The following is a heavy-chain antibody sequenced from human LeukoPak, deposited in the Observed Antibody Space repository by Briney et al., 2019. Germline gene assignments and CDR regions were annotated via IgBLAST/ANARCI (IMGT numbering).Heavy chain of an antibody. J-gene: IGHJ4*02. D-gene: IGHD5-24*01. V-gene: IGHV4-59*11. Sequence: PSETLSLTCTVYGGSISSHYWSWIRQPPGKGLEWIGYIYYSGSTNYNPSLKSRVTISVDTSKNQFSLKLSSVTAADTAVYYSARVGRMERWLQFSDYWGQGTLVTVSS. CDR2: IYYSGST. CDR3: ARVGRMERWLQFSDY. CDR1: GGSISSHY.